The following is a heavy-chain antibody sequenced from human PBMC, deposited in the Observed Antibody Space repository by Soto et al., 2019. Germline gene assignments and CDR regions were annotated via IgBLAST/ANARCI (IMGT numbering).Heavy chain of an antibody. Sequence: RGESLKISCKGAGYRLVSYWIGWVRQMPGKGLEWMGIIYPGDSDTRYSPSFQGQVTMSVDKSISTAYLQWSSLKASDIAMYYCASIFNDVFDIWGQGKMV. CDR2: IYPGDSDT. CDR1: GYRLVSYW. CDR3: ASIFNDVFDI. J-gene: IGHJ3*02. V-gene: IGHV5-51*01.